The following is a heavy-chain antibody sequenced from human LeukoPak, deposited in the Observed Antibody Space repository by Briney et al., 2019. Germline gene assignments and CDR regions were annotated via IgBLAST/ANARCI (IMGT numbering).Heavy chain of an antibody. CDR2: IYPGDSDT. D-gene: IGHD6-13*01. CDR1: GYSFTTYW. CDR3: ARRDTRIAAAQLDY. Sequence: GESLKISCKGSGYSFTTYWIAWVRQMPGKGLEWMGIIYPGDSDTRDSPSFQGQVTFSADKSISTAYLQWSSLKASDTAMYYCARRDTRIAAAQLDYWGQGTLVTVSS. V-gene: IGHV5-51*01. J-gene: IGHJ4*02.